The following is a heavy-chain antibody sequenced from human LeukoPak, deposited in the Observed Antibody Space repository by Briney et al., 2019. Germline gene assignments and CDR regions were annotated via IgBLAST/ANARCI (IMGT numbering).Heavy chain of an antibody. Sequence: PGRSLRLSCAASGFTFSSYAMHWVRQAPGMGLEWVAVISYDGSNKYYADSVKGRFTISRDNSKNTLYLQMNSLRAEDTAVYYCARARVATDVPIYYYGMDVWGQGTTVTVS. CDR3: ARARVATDVPIYYYGMDV. CDR2: ISYDGSNK. CDR1: GFTFSSYA. V-gene: IGHV3-30-3*01. J-gene: IGHJ6*02. D-gene: IGHD5-12*01.